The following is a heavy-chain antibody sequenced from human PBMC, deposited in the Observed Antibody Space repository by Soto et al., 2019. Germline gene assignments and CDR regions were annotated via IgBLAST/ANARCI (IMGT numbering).Heavy chain of an antibody. CDR3: AGQLGYCSGGSCYLVYSRYP. Sequence: GGSLRLSCAASGFTFSSYSMNWVRQAPGKGLEWVSYISSSSSTIYYADSVKGRFTISRDNAKNSLYLQMNSLRAEDTAVYYCAGQLGYCSGGSCYLVYSRYPWGQGTLVTVSS. CDR2: ISSSSSTI. CDR1: GFTFSSYS. V-gene: IGHV3-48*01. J-gene: IGHJ4*02. D-gene: IGHD2-15*01.